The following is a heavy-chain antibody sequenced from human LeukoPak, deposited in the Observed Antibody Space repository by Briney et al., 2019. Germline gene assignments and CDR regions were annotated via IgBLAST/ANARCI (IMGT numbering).Heavy chain of an antibody. Sequence: SVKVSCKASGGTFSSYAISWVRQAPGQGLEWMGGIIPIFGTANYAQKFQGRVTITADESTSTAYMELSSLRSEDTAVYYCARGSILWFGESCYGMDVWGQGTTVTVSS. J-gene: IGHJ6*02. D-gene: IGHD3-10*01. CDR1: GGTFSSYA. V-gene: IGHV1-69*13. CDR3: ARGSILWFGESCYGMDV. CDR2: IIPIFGTA.